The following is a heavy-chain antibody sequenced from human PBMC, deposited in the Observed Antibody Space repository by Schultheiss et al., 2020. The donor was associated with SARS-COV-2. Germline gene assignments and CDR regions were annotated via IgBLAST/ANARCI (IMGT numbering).Heavy chain of an antibody. J-gene: IGHJ6*02. CDR1: GYTFTSYY. CDR2: INPNSGGT. V-gene: IGHV1-2*02. D-gene: IGHD3-10*01. Sequence: ASVKVSCKASGYTFTSYYMHWVRQAPGQGLEWMGWINPNSGGTNYAQKFQGRVTMTRDTSISTAYMELSRLRSDDTAVYYCARDPSFGYYGMDVWGQGTTVTVSS. CDR3: ARDPSFGYYGMDV.